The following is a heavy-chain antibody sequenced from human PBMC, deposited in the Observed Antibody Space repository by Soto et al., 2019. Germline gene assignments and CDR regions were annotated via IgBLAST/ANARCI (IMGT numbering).Heavy chain of an antibody. V-gene: IGHV1-18*01. D-gene: IGHD6-6*01. Sequence: SPHQYTGRGLEWMGWISTYNGNAYYAQSLQGRVTLTTDISTSTAYMELRSLTSDDTAIYFCARDPNVYSRSSFGDNWGQGTLVTVSS. CDR3: ARDPNVYSRSSFGDN. CDR2: ISTYNGNA. J-gene: IGHJ4*02.